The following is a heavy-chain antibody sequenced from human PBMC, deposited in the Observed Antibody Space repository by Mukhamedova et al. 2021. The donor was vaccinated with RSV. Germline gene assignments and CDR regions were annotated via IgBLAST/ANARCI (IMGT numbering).Heavy chain of an antibody. D-gene: IGHD3-10*01. V-gene: IGHV3-30*18. Sequence: TLSSYGMHWVRQAPGKGLEWVAVISYDGSNKYYADSVKGRFTISRDNSKNTLYLQMNSLRAEDTAVYYCAKDQNTMVRGVLSNWG. J-gene: IGHJ1*01. CDR2: ISYDGSNK. CDR3: AKDQNTMVRGVLSN. CDR1: TLSSYG.